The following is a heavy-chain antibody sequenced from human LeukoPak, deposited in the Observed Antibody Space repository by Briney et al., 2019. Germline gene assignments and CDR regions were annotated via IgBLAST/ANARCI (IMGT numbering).Heavy chain of an antibody. J-gene: IGHJ4*02. D-gene: IGHD6-13*01. CDR2: INSDGSDI. Sequence: GGSLRLSCAASGFTFGIYWMHWVRQAPGKGLVWVSRINSDGSDIDYADSVKGRLTISRDNAKNTLYLQMNSLRAEDTAVYYCSRGKGYFDYWGQGTLVTVSS. CDR1: GFTFGIYW. V-gene: IGHV3-74*01. CDR3: SRGKGYFDY.